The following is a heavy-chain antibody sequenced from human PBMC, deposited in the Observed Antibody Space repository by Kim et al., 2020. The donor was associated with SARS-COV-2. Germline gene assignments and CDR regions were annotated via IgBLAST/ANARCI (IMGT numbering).Heavy chain of an antibody. CDR3: ARGIFWELLGNYYGMDV. CDR1: GFTFSSYA. CDR2: ISYDGSNK. D-gene: IGHD1-26*01. V-gene: IGHV3-30*04. J-gene: IGHJ6*02. Sequence: GGSLRLSCAASGFTFSSYAMHWVRQAPGKGLEWVAVISYDGSNKYYANSVKGRFTISRDNSKNTLYLQMNSLRAEDTAVYYCARGIFWELLGNYYGMDVWGQGTTVTVSS.